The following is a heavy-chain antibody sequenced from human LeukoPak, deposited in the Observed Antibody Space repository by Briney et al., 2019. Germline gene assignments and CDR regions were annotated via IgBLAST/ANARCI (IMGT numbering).Heavy chain of an antibody. Sequence: VASVKVCCKASGGTFSSYAISWVRQAPGQGLEWMGGIIPIFGTANYAQKFQGRVTITADESTSTAYMELSSLRSEDTAVYYCARGVHGSSGFSFDYWGQGTLVTVSS. J-gene: IGHJ4*02. CDR1: GGTFSSYA. CDR2: IIPIFGTA. V-gene: IGHV1-69*13. CDR3: ARGVHGSSGFSFDY. D-gene: IGHD6-19*01.